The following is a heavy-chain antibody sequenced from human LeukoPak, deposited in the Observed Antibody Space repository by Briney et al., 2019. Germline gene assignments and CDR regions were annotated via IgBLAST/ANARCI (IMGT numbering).Heavy chain of an antibody. CDR2: IGGSGGST. Sequence: GGSLRLSCAASGFTFSNYAMTWVRQAPGKGLEWVSLIGGSGGSTYYADSVKGRFTIPRDNSKNMLYLQMNSLRAEDTAVYYCAKGPFYYYYYMDVWGKGTTVTVSS. CDR1: GFTFSNYA. V-gene: IGHV3-23*01. CDR3: AKGPFYYYYYMDV. J-gene: IGHJ6*03.